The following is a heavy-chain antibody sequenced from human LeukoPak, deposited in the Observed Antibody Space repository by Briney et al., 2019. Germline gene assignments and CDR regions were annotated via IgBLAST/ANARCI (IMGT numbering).Heavy chain of an antibody. CDR3: AKLSKAGTDDY. CDR2: TGRHT. D-gene: IGHD3/OR15-3a*01. J-gene: IGHJ4*02. V-gene: IGHV3-23*01. CDR1: GFTFSTYA. Sequence: PGGSLRLSCAASGFTFSTYAMSWVRQAPGKGLEWVSSTGRHTNDADSVKGRFTISRDNSKNTLYLQMNSLRAEDTAVYYCAKLSKAGTDDYWGQGTLVTVSS.